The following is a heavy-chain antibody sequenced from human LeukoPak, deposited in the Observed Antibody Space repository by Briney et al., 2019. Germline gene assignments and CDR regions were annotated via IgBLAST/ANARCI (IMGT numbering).Heavy chain of an antibody. J-gene: IGHJ6*03. D-gene: IGHD3-3*01. CDR2: IIPIFGTA. Sequence: SVKVSCKASGGTFSSYAISWVRQAPGQGLEWMGGIIPIFGTANYAQKFQGRVTITADESTSTAYMGLSSLRSEDTAVYYCARASPIYGAYYYYYMDVWGKGTTVTVSS. CDR3: ARASPIYGAYYYYYMDV. V-gene: IGHV1-69*13. CDR1: GGTFSSYA.